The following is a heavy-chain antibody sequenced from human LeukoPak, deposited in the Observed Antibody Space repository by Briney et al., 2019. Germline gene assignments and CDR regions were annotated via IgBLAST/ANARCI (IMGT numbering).Heavy chain of an antibody. J-gene: IGHJ5*02. CDR3: ARYTSSWYAFDP. V-gene: IGHV4-59*01. D-gene: IGHD6-13*01. CDR1: GGSISSYY. CDR2: IYYSGST. Sequence: SETLSLTYTVSGGSISSYYWSWIRQPPGKGLEWIGYIYYSGSTNYNPSLKSRVTISVDTSKNQFSLKLSSVTAADTAVYYCARYTSSWYAFDPWGQGTLVTVSS.